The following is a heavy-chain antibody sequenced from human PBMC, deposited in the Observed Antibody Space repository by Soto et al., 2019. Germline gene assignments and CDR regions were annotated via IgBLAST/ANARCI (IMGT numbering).Heavy chain of an antibody. Sequence: GGSLRLSCAASGFTFSSYAMHWVRQAPGKGLEWVAVISYDGSNKYYADSVKGRFTISRDNSKNTLYLQMNSLRAEDTAVYYCAREHDYGDYYWFDPWGQGTLVTVSS. D-gene: IGHD4-17*01. CDR1: GFTFSSYA. CDR2: ISYDGSNK. J-gene: IGHJ5*02. V-gene: IGHV3-30-3*01. CDR3: AREHDYGDYYWFDP.